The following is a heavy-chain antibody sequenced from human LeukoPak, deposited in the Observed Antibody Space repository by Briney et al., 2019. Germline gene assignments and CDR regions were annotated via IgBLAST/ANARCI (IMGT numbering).Heavy chain of an antibody. V-gene: IGHV3-21*01. D-gene: IGHD4-17*01. J-gene: IGHJ4*02. CDR1: GFTFSSYS. CDR2: ISSSSSYI. CDR3: ARVYGDYAHYYFDY. Sequence: GGSLRLSCAASGFTFSSYSMNWVRQAPGKGLEWVSSISSSSSYIYYADSVKGRFTISRDNAKNSLYLQMNSLRAEDTAVYYCARVYGDYAHYYFDYWGQGTLVTVST.